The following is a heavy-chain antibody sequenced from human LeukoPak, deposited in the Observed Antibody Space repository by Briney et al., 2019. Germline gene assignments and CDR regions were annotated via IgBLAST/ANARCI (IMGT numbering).Heavy chain of an antibody. V-gene: IGHV4-30-4*01. Sequence: SETLSLTCTVSGGSISSGDYYWTWIRQPPGKGLEWIGYIYYSGSTYYSPSLKSRVTISVDTSRNQFSLKLNSMTAADTAVYYCARDKAGVATVDPWGQGTLVTVSS. D-gene: IGHD3-10*01. J-gene: IGHJ5*02. CDR2: IYYSGST. CDR3: ARDKAGVATVDP. CDR1: GGSISSGDYY.